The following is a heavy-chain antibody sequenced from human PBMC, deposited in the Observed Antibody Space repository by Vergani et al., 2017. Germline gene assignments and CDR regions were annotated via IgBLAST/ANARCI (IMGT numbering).Heavy chain of an antibody. CDR2: ISSSSSYI. V-gene: IGHV3-21*04. J-gene: IGHJ4*02. CDR1: GFTFSSYS. CDR3: AKASGGWLQFGFDY. D-gene: IGHD5-24*01. Sequence: EVQLLESGGGLVKPGGSLRLSCAASGFTFSSYSMNWVRQAPGKGLEWVASISSSSSYIYYADSVKGRFTISRDNAKNSLYLQMNSLRAEDTALYYCAKASGGWLQFGFDYWGQGTLVTVSS.